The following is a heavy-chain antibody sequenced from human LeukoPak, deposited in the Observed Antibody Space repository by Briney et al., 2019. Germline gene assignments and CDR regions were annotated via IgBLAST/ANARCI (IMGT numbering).Heavy chain of an antibody. D-gene: IGHD3-22*01. J-gene: IGHJ4*02. Sequence: SETLSLTCTVSGGSISSSSYYWGWIRQPPGKGLEWSGSIYYSGSTYYNPSLKSRVTISVDTSKNQFSLKLSSVTAAGTAVYYCATLGFSSGYYYYFDHWGQGTLVTVSS. CDR1: GGSISSSSYY. CDR3: ATLGFSSGYYYYFDH. CDR2: IYYSGST. V-gene: IGHV4-39*07.